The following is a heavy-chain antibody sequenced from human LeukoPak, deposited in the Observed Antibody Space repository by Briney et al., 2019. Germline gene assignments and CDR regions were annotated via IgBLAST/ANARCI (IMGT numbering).Heavy chain of an antibody. CDR3: ARAYSGSYNWFDP. Sequence: PGGSLRLSCAASEFTFSSYSMNWVRQAPGKGLEWVSSISSSSSYIYYADSVKGRFTVSRDNAKNSLFLQMNSLRAEDTAVYYCARAYSGSYNWFDPWGQGTLVTVSS. D-gene: IGHD1-26*01. J-gene: IGHJ5*02. CDR1: EFTFSSYS. CDR2: ISSSSSYI. V-gene: IGHV3-21*01.